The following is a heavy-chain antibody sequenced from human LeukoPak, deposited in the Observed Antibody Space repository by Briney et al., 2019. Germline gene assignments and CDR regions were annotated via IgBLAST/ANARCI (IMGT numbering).Heavy chain of an antibody. Sequence: PSETLSLTCKVSGGSITSSGYYWGWLRQPPGKGLEWVGSAYYSGSTYYNPSLKSRLTISLDTSKNHFSLKVSSVTAADTAVYYCARVTGLAVFGVVVIDDWGQGTLVTVSS. V-gene: IGHV4-39*07. CDR3: ARVTGLAVFGVVVIDD. J-gene: IGHJ4*02. D-gene: IGHD3-3*01. CDR2: AYYSGST. CDR1: GGSITSSGYY.